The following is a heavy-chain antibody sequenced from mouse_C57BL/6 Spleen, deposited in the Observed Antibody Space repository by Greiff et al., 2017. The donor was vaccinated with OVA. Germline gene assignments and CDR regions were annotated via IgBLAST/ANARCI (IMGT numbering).Heavy chain of an antibody. J-gene: IGHJ4*01. CDR3: AREGEGDYDFPYYYAMDY. Sequence: VQLQQPGTELVKPGASVKLSCKASGYTFTSYWMHWVKQRPGQGLEWIGNINPSNGGTNYNEKFKSKATLTVDKSSSTAYMQLSSLTSEDSAVYYCAREGEGDYDFPYYYAMDYWGQGTSVTVSS. D-gene: IGHD2-4*01. CDR1: GYTFTSYW. V-gene: IGHV1-53*01. CDR2: INPSNGGT.